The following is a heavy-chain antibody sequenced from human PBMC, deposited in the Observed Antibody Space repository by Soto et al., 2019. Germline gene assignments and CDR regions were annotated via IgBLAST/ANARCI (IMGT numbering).Heavy chain of an antibody. J-gene: IGHJ4*02. V-gene: IGHV3-21*01. CDR3: AGSSDDGRDN. Sequence: EVQLVESGGGLVKPGGSLRLSCAASGFSLSDYSMNWIRQAPGKGLEWVASISSSSSFIHYAESMKGRFTISRDNAKNSLYLQMNSVSDEDTAVYYCAGSSDDGRDNWGQGTLVTVSA. D-gene: IGHD1-26*01. CDR1: GFSLSDYS. CDR2: ISSSSSFI.